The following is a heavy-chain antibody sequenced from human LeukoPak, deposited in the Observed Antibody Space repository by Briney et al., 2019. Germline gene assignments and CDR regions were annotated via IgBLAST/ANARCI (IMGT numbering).Heavy chain of an antibody. CDR2: INHSGST. CDR1: GGSFSGYY. D-gene: IGHD2-2*01. CDR3: ARGVCSSTSCYSFDP. J-gene: IGHJ5*02. V-gene: IGHV4-34*01. Sequence: PSETLSLTCAVYGGSFSGYYWSWIRQPPGKGLEWIGEINHSGSTNYNPSPKSRVTISVDTSKNQFSLKLSSVTAADTAVYYCARGVCSSTSCYSFDPWGQGTLVTVSS.